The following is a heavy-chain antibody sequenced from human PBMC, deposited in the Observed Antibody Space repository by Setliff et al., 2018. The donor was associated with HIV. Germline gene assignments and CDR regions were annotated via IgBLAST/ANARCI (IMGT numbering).Heavy chain of an antibody. V-gene: IGHV3-30*02. D-gene: IGHD2-21*01. CDR3: ARAFPGFCSLIDCYRPGYYYYMDV. Sequence: PGGSLRLSCTVSGFIFRQYGMHWVRQVPGKGLDWVAFIGHDGNKKYYADFVKGRFTISRDNSKNTLYLQTSSLKTEDTAMYFCARAFPGFCSLIDCYRPGYYYYMDVWGTGTTVTVSS. J-gene: IGHJ6*03. CDR1: GFIFRQYG. CDR2: IGHDGNKK.